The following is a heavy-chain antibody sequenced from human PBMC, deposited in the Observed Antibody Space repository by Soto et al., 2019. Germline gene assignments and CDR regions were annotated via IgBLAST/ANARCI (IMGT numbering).Heavy chain of an antibody. V-gene: IGHV1-69*12. Sequence: QVQLVQSGAEVKKPGSSVKVSCKASGGTFSSYAISWVRQAPGQGLEWMGGIIPIFGTANYAQKFQGRVTVAADDSPSTAYLGLSSRRCGDTAVYDCARGDDYVWGSCGPPPDWGQGTLVTVSS. D-gene: IGHD3-16*01. CDR2: IIPIFGTA. CDR3: ARGDDYVWGSCGPPPD. CDR1: GGTFSSYA. J-gene: IGHJ4*02.